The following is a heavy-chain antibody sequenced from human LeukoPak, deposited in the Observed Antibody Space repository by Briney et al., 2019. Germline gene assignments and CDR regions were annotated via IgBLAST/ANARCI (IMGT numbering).Heavy chain of an antibody. CDR2: ISGSGDST. CDR3: AKWPEGAMDYFDY. CDR1: GFTFSSYV. J-gene: IGHJ4*02. D-gene: IGHD3-16*01. V-gene: IGHV3-23*01. Sequence: GGSLRLSCAASGFTFSSYVMTWVRQAPGKGLEWVSGISGSGDSTYYADSVKGRFTISRDNSKNTLYLEMSSLRVEDTAIYYCAKWPEGAMDYFDYWGQGTLVTVSS.